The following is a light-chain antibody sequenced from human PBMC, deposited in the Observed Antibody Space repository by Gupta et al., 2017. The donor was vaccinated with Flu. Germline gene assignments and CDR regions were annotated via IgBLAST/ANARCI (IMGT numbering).Light chain of an antibody. CDR1: EDIKKL. J-gene: IGKJ2*01. V-gene: IGKV1-33*01. CDR2: EAS. Sequence: DIQMTQSPHSLSASVGDRVTLTCQASEDIKKLLNWFQQKPGQAPKLLIYEASNLKTGVPSRFSGGGSGTHFTVTINSLLREDVATYYCQQCDKLPYTFGLGTKLE. CDR3: QQCDKLPYT.